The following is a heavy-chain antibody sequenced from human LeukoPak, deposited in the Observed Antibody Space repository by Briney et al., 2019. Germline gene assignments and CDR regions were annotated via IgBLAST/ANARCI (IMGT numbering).Heavy chain of an antibody. J-gene: IGHJ4*02. CDR1: GFTVRSNY. CDR2: ISSSGSTI. Sequence: GGSLRLSCAASGFTVRSNYMSWVRQAPGKGLEWVSYISSSGSTIYYADSVKGRFTISRDNAKNSLYLQMNSLRAEDTAVYYCARGVRRLRTFDYWGQGTLVTVSS. V-gene: IGHV3-11*04. CDR3: ARGVRRLRTFDY.